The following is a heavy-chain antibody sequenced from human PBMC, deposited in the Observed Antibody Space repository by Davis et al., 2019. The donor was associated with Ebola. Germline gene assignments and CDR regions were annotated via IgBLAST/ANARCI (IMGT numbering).Heavy chain of an antibody. CDR3: ARVDSSSWYNYYYYMDV. Sequence: ASVKVSCKASGYTFTGYYMHWVRQAPGQGLEWMGWINPNSGGTNYAQKFQGRVTMTRDTSISTAYMELSRLRSDDTAVYYCARVDSSSWYNYYYYMDVWGKGTTVTVSS. CDR2: INPNSGGT. CDR1: GYTFTGYY. D-gene: IGHD6-13*01. J-gene: IGHJ6*03. V-gene: IGHV1-2*02.